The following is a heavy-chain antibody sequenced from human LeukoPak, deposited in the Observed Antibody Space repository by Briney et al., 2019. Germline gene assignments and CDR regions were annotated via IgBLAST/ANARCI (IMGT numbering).Heavy chain of an antibody. D-gene: IGHD5-12*01. V-gene: IGHV3-23*01. CDR1: GFTFRNHA. Sequence: PGGSLRLSCTASGFTFRNHAMNWVRQAPGKGLEWVSAISDSGGSTYYADSVKGRFTISRDNSKNTLFLQMNSLRAEDTAVYYCATLVATTRFDYWGQGTLATVSS. J-gene: IGHJ4*02. CDR3: ATLVATTRFDY. CDR2: ISDSGGST.